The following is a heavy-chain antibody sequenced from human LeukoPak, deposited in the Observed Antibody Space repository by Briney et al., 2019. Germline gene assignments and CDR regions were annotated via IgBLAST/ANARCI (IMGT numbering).Heavy chain of an antibody. D-gene: IGHD3-22*01. J-gene: IGHJ3*02. V-gene: IGHV3-11*04. CDR2: ISSSGSTI. CDR1: GFTFSDYY. CDR3: ASPLTYYDSSGDAFDT. Sequence: GGSLRLSCAASGFTFSDYYMSWIRQAPGKGLEWVSYISSSGSTIYYADSVKGRFTIFRDNAKNSLYLQMNSLRAEDTAVYYCASPLTYYDSSGDAFDTWGQGTMVTVSS.